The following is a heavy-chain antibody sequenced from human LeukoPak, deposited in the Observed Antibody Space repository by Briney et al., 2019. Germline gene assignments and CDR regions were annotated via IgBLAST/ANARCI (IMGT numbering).Heavy chain of an antibody. Sequence: GGSLRLSCTASGFSFSGHWMHWARQLPGKGLVWVSRISPTESTTSYADSVKGRFTVSRDNAKNTLYLQVNNLRAEDTAVYYCARGPNSNWSGLDFWGQGTLLTVSS. D-gene: IGHD6-6*01. CDR2: ISPTESTT. V-gene: IGHV3-74*01. CDR3: ARGPNSNWSGLDF. J-gene: IGHJ4*02. CDR1: GFSFSGHW.